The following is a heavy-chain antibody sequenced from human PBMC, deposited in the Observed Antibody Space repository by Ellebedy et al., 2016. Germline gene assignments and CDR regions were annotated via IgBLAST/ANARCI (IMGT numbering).Heavy chain of an antibody. Sequence: GGSLRLSCATSGFTFSSFGMHWVRQAPGKGLEWVAVIWYDGSNTYYADSVKGRFTISRDNSKNTLYLEMNSLRAEDTAVYYCARGNTIPGPEPLDYWGQGTLITVSS. D-gene: IGHD1-14*01. CDR1: GFTFSSFG. CDR2: IWYDGSNT. J-gene: IGHJ4*02. CDR3: ARGNTIPGPEPLDY. V-gene: IGHV3-33*01.